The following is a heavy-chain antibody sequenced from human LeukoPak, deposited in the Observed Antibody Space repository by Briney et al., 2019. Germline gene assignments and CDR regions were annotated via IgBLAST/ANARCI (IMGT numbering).Heavy chain of an antibody. Sequence: PGGSLRLSCAASGFTFSSYGMHWVRQAPGKGLEWVAVIWYDGSNKYYADSVKGRFTISRDNSKNTLYLQMNSLRAEDTAVYYCARDFRDRSMPIEYWGQGTLVSVSS. CDR1: GFTFSSYG. V-gene: IGHV3-33*01. J-gene: IGHJ4*02. D-gene: IGHD2/OR15-2a*01. CDR3: ARDFRDRSMPIEY. CDR2: IWYDGSNK.